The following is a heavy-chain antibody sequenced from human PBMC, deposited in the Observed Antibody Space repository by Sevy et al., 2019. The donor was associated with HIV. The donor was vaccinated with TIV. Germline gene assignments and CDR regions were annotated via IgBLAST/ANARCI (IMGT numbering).Heavy chain of an antibody. Sequence: SETLSLTCTVSSGSISSYFWSWIRQPPGKGLEWIGYISYSEGTNYNPTLKSRVTMSVDMSKNQFSLKLSFVIAADTAVYYCARGGASHYIRHFDYWGQGTLVTVSS. CDR2: ISYSEGT. D-gene: IGHD1-26*01. V-gene: IGHV4-59*01. CDR1: SGSISSYF. CDR3: ARGGASHYIRHFDY. J-gene: IGHJ4*02.